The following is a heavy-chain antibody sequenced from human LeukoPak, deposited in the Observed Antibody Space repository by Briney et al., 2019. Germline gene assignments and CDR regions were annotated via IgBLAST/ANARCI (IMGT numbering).Heavy chain of an antibody. J-gene: IGHJ5*02. V-gene: IGHV4-59*12. CDR3: ARAPIVVVPAASNWFDP. D-gene: IGHD2-2*01. CDR2: IYYSGST. Sequence: TSETLSLTCTVSGGSISSYYWSWIRQPPGKGLEWIGYIYYSGSTNYNPSLKSRVTISVDTSKNQFSLKLSSVTAADTAVYYCARAPIVVVPAASNWFDPWGQGTLVTVSS. CDR1: GGSISSYY.